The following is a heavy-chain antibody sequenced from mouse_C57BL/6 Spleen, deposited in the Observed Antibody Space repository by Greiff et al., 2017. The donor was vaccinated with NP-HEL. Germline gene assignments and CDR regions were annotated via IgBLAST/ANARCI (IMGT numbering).Heavy chain of an antibody. V-gene: IGHV1-76*01. CDR3: ARDGSSLGFAY. J-gene: IGHJ3*01. CDR1: GYTFTDYY. Sequence: QVQLVESGAELVRPGASVKLSCKASGYTFTDYYINWVKQRPGQGLEWIARIYPGSGNTYYNEKFKGKATLTAEKSSSTAYMQLSSLPSEDSAVYFCARDGSSLGFAYWGQGTLVTVSA. D-gene: IGHD1-1*01. CDR2: IYPGSGNT.